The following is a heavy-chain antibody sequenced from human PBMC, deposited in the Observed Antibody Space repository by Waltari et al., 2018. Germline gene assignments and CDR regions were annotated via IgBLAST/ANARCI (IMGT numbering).Heavy chain of an antibody. V-gene: IGHV1-69*08. D-gene: IGHD2-15*01. J-gene: IGHJ4*02. CDR2: IIPILGRA. CDR3: ARERYNCSGGSCYV. CDR1: GGTFSSYT. Sequence: QVQLVQSGAEVKKPGSSVKVSCKASGGTFSSYTISWVRQAPGQGLEWMGRIIPILGRANYAQKFQGRVTITADKSTSTAYMELSSLRSEDTAVYYCARERYNCSGGSCYVWGQGTLVTVSS.